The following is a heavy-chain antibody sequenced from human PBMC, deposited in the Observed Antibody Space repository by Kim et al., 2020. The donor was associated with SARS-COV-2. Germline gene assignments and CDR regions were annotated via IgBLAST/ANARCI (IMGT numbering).Heavy chain of an antibody. CDR2: KK. CDR3: ARDMNPTVYDY. J-gene: IGHJ4*02. V-gene: IGHV1-3*01. D-gene: IGHD4-4*01. Sequence: KKKYSQQFKGRRNIPRDTSANTAYMDLRSLTFEDTAIYYCARDMNPTVYDYWGQGTLVTVSS.